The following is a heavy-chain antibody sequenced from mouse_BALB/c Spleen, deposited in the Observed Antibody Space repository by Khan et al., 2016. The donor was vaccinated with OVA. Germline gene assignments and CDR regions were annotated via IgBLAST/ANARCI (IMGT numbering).Heavy chain of an antibody. CDR2: IWSDGST. D-gene: IGHD2-10*01. CDR1: GFSFTSYG. J-gene: IGHJ4*01. Sequence: QVQLKESGPGLVAPSQSLSITCTISGFSFTSYGIHWVRQPPGKGLEWLVVIWSDGSTTYNSTLKSRLSITKDNSKSQLFLKMNSLQTDDTAMDYCARQPYYHYYVMDYWGQGTSVTVSS. CDR3: ARQPYYHYYVMDY. V-gene: IGHV2-6-1*01.